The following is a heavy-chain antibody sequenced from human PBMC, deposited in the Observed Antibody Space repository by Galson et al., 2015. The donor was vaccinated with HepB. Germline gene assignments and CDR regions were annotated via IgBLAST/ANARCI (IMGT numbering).Heavy chain of an antibody. D-gene: IGHD3-22*01. V-gene: IGHV4-31*03. CDR2: IYYSGST. Sequence: TLSLTCTVSGGSISSGGYYWSWIRQHPGKGLEWIGYIYYSGSTYYNPSLKSRVTISVDTSKNQFSLKLSSVTAADTAVYYCARGEGDYDSSGFDYWGQGTLVTVSS. CDR3: ARGEGDYDSSGFDY. J-gene: IGHJ4*02. CDR1: GGSISSGGYY.